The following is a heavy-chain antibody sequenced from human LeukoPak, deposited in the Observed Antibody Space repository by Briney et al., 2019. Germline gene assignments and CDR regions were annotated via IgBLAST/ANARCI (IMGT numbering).Heavy chain of an antibody. V-gene: IGHV4-59*01. D-gene: IGHD1-26*01. CDR1: GGSISSYY. CDR2: IYYSGST. Sequence: SETLSLTCTVSGGSISSYYWSWIRQPPGKGLEWIGYIYYSGSTNYNPSLKSRVTISVDTSKNQFSLELSSVTAADTAVYYCARDRYGGFDYWGQGTLVTVSS. J-gene: IGHJ4*02. CDR3: ARDRYGGFDY.